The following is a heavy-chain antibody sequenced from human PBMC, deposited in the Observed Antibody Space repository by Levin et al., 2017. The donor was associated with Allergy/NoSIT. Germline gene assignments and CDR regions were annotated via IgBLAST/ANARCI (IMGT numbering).Heavy chain of an antibody. Sequence: PGGSLRLSCAASGFTFSSYSMNWVRQAPGKGLEWVSSISSSSSYIYYADSVKGRFTISRDNAKNSLYLQMNSLRAEDTAVYYCARSGYYYDSSGHYVYFDYWGQGTLVTVSS. D-gene: IGHD3-22*01. CDR2: ISSSSSYI. V-gene: IGHV3-21*01. J-gene: IGHJ4*02. CDR3: ARSGYYYDSSGHYVYFDY. CDR1: GFTFSSYS.